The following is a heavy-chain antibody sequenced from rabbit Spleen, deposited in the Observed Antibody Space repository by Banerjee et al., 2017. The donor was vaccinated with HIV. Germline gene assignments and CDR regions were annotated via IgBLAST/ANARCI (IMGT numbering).Heavy chain of an antibody. Sequence: QSLEESGGDLVKPGASLTLTCTASGVSLSDKDVMCWVRQAPGKGLEWIACINIVTGKAVYARWAKGRSTFSKTSSTTVTLQLTSLTAADTATYFCARDDGSYSLNLWGQGTLVTVS. J-gene: IGHJ4*01. CDR1: GVSLSDKDV. CDR3: ARDDGSYSLNL. D-gene: IGHD5-1*01. CDR2: INIVTGKA. V-gene: IGHV1S40*01.